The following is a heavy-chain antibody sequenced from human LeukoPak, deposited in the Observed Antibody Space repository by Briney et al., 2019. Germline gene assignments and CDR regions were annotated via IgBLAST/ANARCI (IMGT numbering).Heavy chain of an antibody. J-gene: IGHJ5*02. CDR2: INWNGGST. CDR3: ARDNSVRDEAWWFYP. D-gene: IGHD5-24*01. Sequence: GGSLRLSCAAAGFAFDDYGMSWVRQAPGKGLEWVSGINWNGGSTGYADSVKGRFTISRDNAKNSLYLQMNSLRAEDTALYYCARDNSVRDEAWWFYPWGQGTLVTVSS. V-gene: IGHV3-20*04. CDR1: GFAFDDYG.